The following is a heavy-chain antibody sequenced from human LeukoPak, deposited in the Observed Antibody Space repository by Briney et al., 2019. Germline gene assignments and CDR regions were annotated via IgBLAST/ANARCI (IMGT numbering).Heavy chain of an antibody. CDR3: ARGLFLSGYLDAFDM. Sequence: PGGSLRLSCAASGFTVSNMYMTWVRQAPGKGLEWVSLIYGDGRTSYADSVKGRCTISRDNSKNTLDLQVNSLRVEDTAVYYCARGLFLSGYLDAFDMWGQGPVVTVSS. CDR1: GFTVSNMY. V-gene: IGHV3-53*01. D-gene: IGHD3-22*01. J-gene: IGHJ3*02. CDR2: IYGDGRT.